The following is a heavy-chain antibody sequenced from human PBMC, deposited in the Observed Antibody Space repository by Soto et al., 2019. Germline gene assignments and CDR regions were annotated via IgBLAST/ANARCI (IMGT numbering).Heavy chain of an antibody. D-gene: IGHD1-26*01. J-gene: IGHJ4*02. CDR2: INPNSGGT. Sequence: ASVKVSCKTSGYTFTDFYMHWVRQAPGQGLEWMGWINPNSGGTKYAQKLQGRVTMTTDTSTSTAYMELRSLRSDDTAVYYCARDRRWELPTNHFDYWGQGTLVTVSS. CDR1: GYTFTDFY. V-gene: IGHV1-2*02. CDR3: ARDRRWELPTNHFDY.